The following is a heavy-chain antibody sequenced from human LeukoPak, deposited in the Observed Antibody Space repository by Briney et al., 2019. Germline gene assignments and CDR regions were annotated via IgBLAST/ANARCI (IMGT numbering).Heavy chain of an antibody. CDR2: IYTSGST. D-gene: IGHD1/OR15-1a*01. V-gene: IGHV4-4*09. CDR1: GGSISSYY. Sequence: PSETLSLTCTVSGGSISSYYWSWIRQPPGKGLEWIGYIYTSGSTNYNPSLKSRVTISVDTSKNQFSLKLSSVTAADTAVYYCARQRRNAGTVFGRYMDVWGKGTTVTVSS. CDR3: ARQRRNAGTVFGRYMDV. J-gene: IGHJ6*03.